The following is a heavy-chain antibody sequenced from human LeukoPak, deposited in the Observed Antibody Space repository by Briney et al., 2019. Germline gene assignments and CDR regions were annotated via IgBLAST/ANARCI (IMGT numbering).Heavy chain of an antibody. CDR2: IYYSGST. CDR3: AREGSGYSYGLDY. J-gene: IGHJ4*02. D-gene: IGHD5-18*01. CDR1: GGSISSYY. V-gene: IGHV4-59*01. Sequence: PSETLSLTCTVSGGSISSYYWSWIRQPPGKGLEWIGYIYYSGSTNYNPSLKSRVTISVDTSKNQFSLKLSSVTAADTAVYYCAREGSGYSYGLDYWGQGTLVTVSS.